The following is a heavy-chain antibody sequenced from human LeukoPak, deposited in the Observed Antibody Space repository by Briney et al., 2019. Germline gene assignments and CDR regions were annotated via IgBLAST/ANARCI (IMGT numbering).Heavy chain of an antibody. V-gene: IGHV3-30*02. CDR1: GFTFSSYG. CDR3: ARDAGGSYINHFDY. CDR2: TRFDVSNE. J-gene: IGHJ4*02. Sequence: GGSLRLSCAASGFTFSSYGMHWVRQAPGKGLEWVAFTRFDVSNEYYADSVKGRFTISRDNSKNTLYLQMNSLRAEDTAVYYCARDAGGSYINHFDYWGQGTLVTVSS. D-gene: IGHD1-26*01.